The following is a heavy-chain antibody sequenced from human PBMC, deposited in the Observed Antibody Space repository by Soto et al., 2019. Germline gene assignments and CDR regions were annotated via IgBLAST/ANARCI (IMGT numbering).Heavy chain of an antibody. Sequence: GGSLRLSCAASGFTFSGSAMHWVRQASGKGLEWVGRIRSKANSYATAYAASVKGRFTISRDDSKNTAYLQMNSLKTEDAAVYYCTSLIAAAVDYWGQGTLVTVSS. J-gene: IGHJ4*02. CDR2: IRSKANSYAT. CDR3: TSLIAAAVDY. V-gene: IGHV3-73*01. D-gene: IGHD6-13*01. CDR1: GFTFSGSA.